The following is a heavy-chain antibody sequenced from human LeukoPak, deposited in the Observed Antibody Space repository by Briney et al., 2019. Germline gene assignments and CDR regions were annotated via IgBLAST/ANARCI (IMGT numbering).Heavy chain of an antibody. Sequence: SETLSLTCSVSVGSISSSNWWSWVRQPPGKGLEWIGEIYQSGSTNYNPTLKSRVTMSVDKSRNQFSLSLTSVTAADTAVYYCARGEQYGSGTVQFDYWGQGTLVTVSS. CDR1: VGSISSSNW. D-gene: IGHD3-10*01. CDR2: IYQSGST. V-gene: IGHV4-4*02. CDR3: ARGEQYGSGTVQFDY. J-gene: IGHJ4*02.